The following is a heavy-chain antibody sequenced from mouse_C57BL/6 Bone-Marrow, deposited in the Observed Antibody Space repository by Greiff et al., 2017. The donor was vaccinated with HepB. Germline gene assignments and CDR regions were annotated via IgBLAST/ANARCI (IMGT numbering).Heavy chain of an antibody. V-gene: IGHV3-6*01. CDR1: GYSITSGYY. Sequence: EVKLVESGPGLVKPSQSLSLTCSVTGYSITSGYYWNWIRQFPGNKLEWMGYISYDGSNNYNPSLKNRISITRDTSKNQFFLKLNSVTTEDTATYYCAREITTVVATGAMDYWGQGTSVTVSS. CDR3: AREITTVVATGAMDY. J-gene: IGHJ4*01. D-gene: IGHD1-1*01. CDR2: ISYDGSN.